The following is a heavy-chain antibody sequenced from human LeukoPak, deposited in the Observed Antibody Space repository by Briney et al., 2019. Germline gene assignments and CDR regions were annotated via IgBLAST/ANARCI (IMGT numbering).Heavy chain of an antibody. V-gene: IGHV1-46*01. CDR1: GYIFINYY. CDR2: INPSGGST. Sequence: GASVKVSCKASGYIFINYYIQWVRQAPGQGLEWMGVINPSGGSTNYAQKFQGRVTMTRDTSTSTVYMDLSSLGSEDTAVYYCARDYIGSNALDYWGQGTLVTVSS. J-gene: IGHJ4*02. CDR3: ARDYIGSNALDY. D-gene: IGHD1-1*01.